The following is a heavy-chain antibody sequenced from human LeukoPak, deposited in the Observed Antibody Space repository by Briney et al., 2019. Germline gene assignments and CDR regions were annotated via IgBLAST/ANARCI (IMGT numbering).Heavy chain of an antibody. D-gene: IGHD5-18*01. CDR3: ARVDTAMACDY. CDR1: GFSVSTNY. CDR2: ISWNSGSI. Sequence: GGSLRLSCTASGFSVSTNYMSWVRQAPGKGLEWVSGISWNSGSIGYADSVKGRFTISRDNAKNSLFLQMNSLRAEDTAVYYCARVDTAMACDYWGQGTLVTVSS. J-gene: IGHJ4*02. V-gene: IGHV3-20*04.